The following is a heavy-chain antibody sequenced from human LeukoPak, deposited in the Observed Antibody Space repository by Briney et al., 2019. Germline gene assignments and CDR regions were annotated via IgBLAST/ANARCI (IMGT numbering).Heavy chain of an antibody. CDR3: ARDGGSNYFDY. CDR1: GYTFTSYY. CDR2: INPSGGST. Sequence: ASVKVSCKASGYTFTSYYMHWVRQAPGQGLEWMVIINPSGGSTSYAQKFQGRVTMTRDTSTSTVYMELSSLRSEDTAVYYCARDGGSNYFDYWGQGTLVTVSS. D-gene: IGHD2-15*01. V-gene: IGHV1-46*01. J-gene: IGHJ4*02.